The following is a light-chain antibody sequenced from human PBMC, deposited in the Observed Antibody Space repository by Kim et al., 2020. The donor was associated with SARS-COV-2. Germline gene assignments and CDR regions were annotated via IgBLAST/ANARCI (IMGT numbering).Light chain of an antibody. CDR2: GAS. V-gene: IGKV1-5*01. CDR1: QSICRW. J-gene: IGKJ1*01. Sequence: DIQMTQSPSTLSASVGDRVIITCRASQSICRWLAWYQQKPGKAPKLLIFGASNLQSGVPSRFSGSGSGTEFTLTISSLQPDDFATYYCQQYNDYQTFGQGTKVDIK. CDR3: QQYNDYQT.